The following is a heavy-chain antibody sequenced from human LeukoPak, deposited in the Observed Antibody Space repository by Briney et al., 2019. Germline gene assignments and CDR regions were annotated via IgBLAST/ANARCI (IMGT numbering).Heavy chain of an antibody. D-gene: IGHD4-17*01. CDR1: GFTFSSYS. CDR3: ASALYGDYVFSDAFDI. CDR2: ISSSSSYI. J-gene: IGHJ3*02. Sequence: GGSLRLSCAASGFTFSSYSMNWVRQAPGKGLEWVSSISSSSSYIYYADSVKGRFTISRDNAKNSLDLQMNSLRAEDTAVYYCASALYGDYVFSDAFDIWGQGTMVTVSS. V-gene: IGHV3-21*01.